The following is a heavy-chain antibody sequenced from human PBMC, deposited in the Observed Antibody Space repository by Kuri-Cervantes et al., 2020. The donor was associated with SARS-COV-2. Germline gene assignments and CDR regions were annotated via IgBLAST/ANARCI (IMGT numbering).Heavy chain of an antibody. D-gene: IGHD3-16*01. CDR1: GFTVSGNY. V-gene: IGHV3-53*01. CDR3: ARDLGGVSGPFDY. Sequence: GGSLRLSCAASGFTVSGNYMSWVRQAPEKGLEWLSVIYTGDKTYYADSVKGRLTISRDNSKNTVYLQMNSLRAKDTAVYYCARDLGGVSGPFDYWGQGTLVTVSS. CDR2: IYTGDKT. J-gene: IGHJ4*02.